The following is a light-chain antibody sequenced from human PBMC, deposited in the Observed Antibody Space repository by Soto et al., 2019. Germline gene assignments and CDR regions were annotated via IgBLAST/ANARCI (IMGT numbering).Light chain of an antibody. CDR3: CSYAGSYTWV. Sequence: QSALTQPRSVSESPGQSVTISCTGTSSDVGVYNYVSWYQHHPGKAPKLMIYDVRKRPSGVPDRFSGSKSGNTASLTISGLQGEDEAEYYCCSYAGSYTWVFGGGTKVTVL. J-gene: IGLJ3*02. V-gene: IGLV2-11*01. CDR1: SSDVGVYNY. CDR2: DVR.